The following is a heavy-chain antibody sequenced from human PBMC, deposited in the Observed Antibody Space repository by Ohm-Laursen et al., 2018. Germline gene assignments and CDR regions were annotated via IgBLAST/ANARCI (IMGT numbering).Heavy chain of an antibody. J-gene: IGHJ3*02. CDR1: GFTFRSYG. CDR3: AKGHGLTDDAFDI. Sequence: SLRLSCAAFGFTFRSYGMHWVRQAPGKGLAWVAIISYDGSNKYYADSVKGRFTISRDNSKNTLYLQMNSLRAEDTAVYYFAKGHGLTDDAFDIWGQGTMVTVSS. D-gene: IGHD4/OR15-4a*01. CDR2: ISYDGSNK. V-gene: IGHV3-30*18.